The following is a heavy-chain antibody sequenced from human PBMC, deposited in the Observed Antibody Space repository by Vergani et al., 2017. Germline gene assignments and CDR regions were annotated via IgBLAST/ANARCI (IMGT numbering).Heavy chain of an antibody. V-gene: IGHV3-33*01. CDR1: GFTFSSHG. Sequence: QVQLVESEGGVVQPGRSLTLSCVASGFTFSSHGMHWVRQAPGKGLEWVAVIWYDGSNKYYGDSVKGRFTISRDNSKNTLYLQMNNLRAADTAVYYCARSGDCAHGVCYMTYYYYMDVWGKGTAVTVSS. CDR3: ARSGDCAHGVCYMTYYYYMDV. J-gene: IGHJ6*03. D-gene: IGHD2-8*01. CDR2: IWYDGSNK.